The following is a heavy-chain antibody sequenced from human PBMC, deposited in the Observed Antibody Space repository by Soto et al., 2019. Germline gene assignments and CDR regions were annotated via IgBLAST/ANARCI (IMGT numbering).Heavy chain of an antibody. V-gene: IGHV3-30*18. D-gene: IGHD2-8*01. CDR2: ISYDGSSK. CDR3: SKDRRGGRAVLDS. CDR1: GFSFSNYG. J-gene: IGHJ4*02. Sequence: LGLSYAASGFSFSNYGLHWVRQAPGKGLEWVAVISYDGSSKYHADSVKGRFTISRDNSKNTLHLQMNSLRAEDTAVYYCSKDRRGGRAVLDSWGQGTPVTVS.